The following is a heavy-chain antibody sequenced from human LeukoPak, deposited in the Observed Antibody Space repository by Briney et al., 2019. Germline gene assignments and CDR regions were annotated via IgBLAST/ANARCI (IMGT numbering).Heavy chain of an antibody. D-gene: IGHD2/OR15-2a*01. CDR2: ISTYTGGT. V-gene: IGHV1-2*02. CDR1: GYSFTYYY. CDR3: SIKTSYSDFYY. J-gene: IGHJ4*02. Sequence: ASVKVSCKASGYSFTYYYIHWVRHAPGQGLEWMGWISTYTGGTNNAQEFQGRVTMTTDTSISTASMQMNRLRSDDPAVYFSSIKTSYSDFYYCVQGTLVGVCS.